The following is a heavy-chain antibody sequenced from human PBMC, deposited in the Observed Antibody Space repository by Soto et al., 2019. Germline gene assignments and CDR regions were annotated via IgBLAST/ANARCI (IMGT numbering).Heavy chain of an antibody. J-gene: IGHJ4*02. CDR2: ISGSGGST. CDR1: GFTFSSYA. CDR3: AKDKVGYDFWSGYDY. D-gene: IGHD3-3*01. Sequence: PGGSLRLSCAASGFTFSSYAMSWVRQAPGKGLEWVSAISGSGGSTYYADSVKGRFTISRDNSKNTLYLQMNSLRVEDTAVYYCAKDKVGYDFWSGYDYWGQGTLVTVSS. V-gene: IGHV3-23*01.